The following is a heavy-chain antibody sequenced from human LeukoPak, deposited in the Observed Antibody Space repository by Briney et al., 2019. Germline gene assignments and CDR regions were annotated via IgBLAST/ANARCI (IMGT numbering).Heavy chain of an antibody. CDR3: ARDSGSYGVRFLYAFDI. Sequence: SVKVSCKVSGYTLTELSMHWVRQAPGQGLEWMGGIIPIFGTANYAQKFQGRVTITADESTSTAYMELSSLRSEDTAVYYCARDSGSYGVRFLYAFDIWGQGTMVTVSS. J-gene: IGHJ3*02. CDR1: GYTLTELS. V-gene: IGHV1-69*13. D-gene: IGHD1-26*01. CDR2: IIPIFGTA.